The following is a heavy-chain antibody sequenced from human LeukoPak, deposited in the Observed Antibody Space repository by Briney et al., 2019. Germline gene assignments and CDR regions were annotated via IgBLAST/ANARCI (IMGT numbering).Heavy chain of an antibody. CDR1: GGSNTSSNW. Sequence: EPSETMSLTCAVSGGSNTSSNWWGWVAQPPGKGLERIGAIYHSGSTNYNPSLKSRLTISVDKSNNQFSLKLSSVTAADTAVYYCARITGRGYCTSSSCRGAWFDPWGQGTLVTVSS. CDR3: ARITGRGYCTSSSCRGAWFDP. J-gene: IGHJ5*02. CDR2: IYHSGST. V-gene: IGHV4-4*02. D-gene: IGHD2-2*01.